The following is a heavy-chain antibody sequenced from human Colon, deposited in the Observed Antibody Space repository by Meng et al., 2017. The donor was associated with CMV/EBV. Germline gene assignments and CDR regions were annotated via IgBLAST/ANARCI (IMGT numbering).Heavy chain of an antibody. J-gene: IGHJ4*02. CDR3: ARDVVYPYYFDS. D-gene: IGHD1-14*01. Sequence: TVSGGPVNTGSSYWSWIRQSPGKGLEWIGHVFYIGKTNYNPSLKSRVSMSIDPSKNQFSLRLTSVTPADTALYYCARDVVYPYYFDSWGQGISVTVSS. CDR1: GGPVNTGSSY. V-gene: IGHV4-61*01. CDR2: VFYIGKT.